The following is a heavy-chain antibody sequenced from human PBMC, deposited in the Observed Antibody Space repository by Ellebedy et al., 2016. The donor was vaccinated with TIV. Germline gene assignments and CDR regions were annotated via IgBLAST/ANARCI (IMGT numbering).Heavy chain of an antibody. CDR2: LDWASGRI. D-gene: IGHD1-14*01. CDR1: GSTFSSSA. V-gene: IGHV3-9*01. J-gene: IGHJ6*02. CDR3: GKDNLPGGMDV. Sequence: PGGSLRLSCVGSGSTFSSSAMSWARQIPGKGLDWVAGLDWASGRIDYADSVKGRFTISRTNAENSLNLQMNSLRTEDTALYLCGKDNLPGGMDVWGQGTTVTVSS.